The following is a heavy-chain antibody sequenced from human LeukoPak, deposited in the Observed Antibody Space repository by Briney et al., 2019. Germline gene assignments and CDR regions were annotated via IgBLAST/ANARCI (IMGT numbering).Heavy chain of an antibody. CDR1: GYTFTGYY. CDR3: ARAHRGYSSQTPAF. J-gene: IGHJ4*02. D-gene: IGHD5-12*01. CDR2: INPNSGGT. Sequence: ASVKVSCKASGYTFTGYYMHWVRQAPGQGLEWMGWINPNSGGTNYAQKFQGRVTMTRDTSIDTVYMEVSRLTSDDTAVYYCARAHRGYSSQTPAFWGQGTLVTVSS. V-gene: IGHV1-2*02.